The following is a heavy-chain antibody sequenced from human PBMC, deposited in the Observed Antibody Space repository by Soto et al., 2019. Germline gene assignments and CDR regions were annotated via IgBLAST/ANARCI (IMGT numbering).Heavy chain of an antibody. V-gene: IGHV4-30-4*01. D-gene: IGHD3-3*01. CDR3: ARLYYDFWSGTPNWFDP. J-gene: IGHJ5*02. CDR1: GGSISSGDYY. Sequence: SETLSLTCTVSGGSISSGDYYWSWIRQPPGKGLEWIGYIYYSGSTYYNPSLKSRVTISVDTSKTQFSLKLSSVTAADTAVYYCARLYYDFWSGTPNWFDPWGQGTLVTVSS. CDR2: IYYSGST.